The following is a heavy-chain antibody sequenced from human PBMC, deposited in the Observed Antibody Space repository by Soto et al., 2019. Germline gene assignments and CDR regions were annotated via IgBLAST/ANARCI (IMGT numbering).Heavy chain of an antibody. CDR2: IIPIFGTA. CDR1: GGTFSSYS. Sequence: QVQLVQSGAEVKKPGSSVKVSCKASGGTFSSYSINWVRQAPGQGLEWMGEIIPIFGTANYEQKFQGRFTITADASTSTAYMELSSLRSEDTAVYYCARDGGRHSGGMPYWGQGNLVTVSS. D-gene: IGHD1-26*01. CDR3: ARDGGRHSGGMPY. V-gene: IGHV1-69*01. J-gene: IGHJ4*02.